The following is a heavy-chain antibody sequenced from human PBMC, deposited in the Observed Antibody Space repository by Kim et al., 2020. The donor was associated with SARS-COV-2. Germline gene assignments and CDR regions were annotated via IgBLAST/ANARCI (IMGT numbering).Heavy chain of an antibody. Sequence: SETLSLTCTVSGGSVSSGSYYWSWIRQPPGKGLEWIGYIYYSGSTNYNPSLKSRVTISVDTSKNQFSLKLSSVTAADTAVYYCAGAPQYYYYGMDVWGQGTTVTVSS. J-gene: IGHJ6*02. V-gene: IGHV4-61*01. CDR2: IYYSGST. CDR1: GGSVSSGSYY. CDR3: AGAPQYYYYGMDV.